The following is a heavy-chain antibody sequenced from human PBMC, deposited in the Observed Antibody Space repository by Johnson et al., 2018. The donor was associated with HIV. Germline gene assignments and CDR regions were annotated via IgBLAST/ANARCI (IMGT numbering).Heavy chain of an antibody. Sequence: VQLVESGGGLVQPGGSLRLSCAASGFTFSSYWMSWVRQAPGKGLEWVANIKQDGSEKYYVDSVKGRFTISRDNAKNSLYLQMNSLRAEDTAVDYGAIVGYDYASSCYYPHGAFDIWGQGTMVTVSS. CDR3: AIVGYDYASSCYYPHGAFDI. V-gene: IGHV3-7*05. CDR1: GFTFSSYW. CDR2: IKQDGSEK. D-gene: IGHD3-22*01. J-gene: IGHJ3*02.